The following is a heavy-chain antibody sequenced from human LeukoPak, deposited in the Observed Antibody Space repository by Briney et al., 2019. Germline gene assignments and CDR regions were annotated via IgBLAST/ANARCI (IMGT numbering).Heavy chain of an antibody. Sequence: SQTLSLTCTVSGRSISSGGYYWSWIRQHPGKGLEWFGYIYYIGSTYYDPSLKSRVTISVDTSKNQFSLKLSSVTAADTAVYYCARGRPLDAFDIWGQGTLVTVSS. V-gene: IGHV4-31*03. CDR2: IYYIGST. CDR3: ARGRPLDAFDI. J-gene: IGHJ3*02. CDR1: GRSISSGGYY.